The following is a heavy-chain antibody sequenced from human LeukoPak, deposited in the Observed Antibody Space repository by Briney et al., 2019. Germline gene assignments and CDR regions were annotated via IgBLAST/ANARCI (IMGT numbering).Heavy chain of an antibody. CDR1: GGSISSGGYY. Sequence: SQTLSLTCTVSGGSISSGGYYWSWLRQHPGKGLEWIGYIYYSGSAYYNPSLKSRITISVDTSKNQFSLKLSSVTAADTAVYYCARWDDAFDIWGQGKMVTVSS. V-gene: IGHV4-31*03. CDR2: IYYSGSA. J-gene: IGHJ3*02. D-gene: IGHD1-26*01. CDR3: ARWDDAFDI.